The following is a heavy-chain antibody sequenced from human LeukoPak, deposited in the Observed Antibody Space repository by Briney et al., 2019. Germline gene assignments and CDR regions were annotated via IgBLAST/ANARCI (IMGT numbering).Heavy chain of an antibody. CDR2: ISYSGST. Sequence: PSGTLSLTCSVSGGSINSPSYYWGWIRQPPGKGLVWIGSISYSGSTYYNLSLKSRVSISLHTSKNLFSLKMHSFTTADPAVYYCARQKKIVRLSYYDRGDYCDSWGQGTLVTVSS. V-gene: IGHV4-39*07. CDR3: ARQKKIVRLSYYDRGDYCDS. D-gene: IGHD3-22*01. CDR1: GGSINSPSYY. J-gene: IGHJ5*01.